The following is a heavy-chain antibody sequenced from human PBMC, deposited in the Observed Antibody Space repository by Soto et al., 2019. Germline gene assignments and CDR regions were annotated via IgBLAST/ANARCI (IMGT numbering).Heavy chain of an antibody. J-gene: IGHJ6*02. V-gene: IGHV3-23*01. CDR1: GFGFNFYV. Sequence: GGSLRLSCAASGFGFNFYVMTWVRQAPGKGLEWAPGMSGSGGHINYADSVKGRFTISRDNSKNTLYLQMNSLRAEDTAVYYCAKRGDIVEVSRTFVGYGMDVWGQGTTVTVS. D-gene: IGHD2-2*01. CDR2: MSGSGGHI. CDR3: AKRGDIVEVSRTFVGYGMDV.